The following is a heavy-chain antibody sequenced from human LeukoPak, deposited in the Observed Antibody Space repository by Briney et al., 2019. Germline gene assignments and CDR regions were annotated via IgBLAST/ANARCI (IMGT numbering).Heavy chain of an antibody. CDR3: ASSPPVGSLPIFGPYYYYYYMDV. J-gene: IGHJ6*03. Sequence: TASETLSLTCAVSGGSMSSYYWSWIRQPPGKRLEWIGYIFYSGSPIYNPSLKSRVTISVDTSKNQFSLKLSSVTAADTAVYYCASSPPVGSLPIFGPYYYYYYMDVWGKGTTVTVSS. CDR1: GGSMSSYY. CDR2: IFYSGSP. D-gene: IGHD3-3*01. V-gene: IGHV4-59*01.